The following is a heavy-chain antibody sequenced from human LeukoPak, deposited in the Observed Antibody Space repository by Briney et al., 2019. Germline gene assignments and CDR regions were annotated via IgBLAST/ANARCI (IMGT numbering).Heavy chain of an antibody. Sequence: GGSLRLSCAASGFTFSSYSMNWVRQAPGKGLEWVSSISSSSSYISYADSVKGRFTISRDNAKNSMYLQMNSLRAEDTAVYYCARPGKPYSSSWTDYWDQGTLVTVSS. J-gene: IGHJ4*02. D-gene: IGHD6-13*01. CDR1: GFTFSSYS. CDR2: ISSSSSYI. CDR3: ARPGKPYSSSWTDY. V-gene: IGHV3-21*06.